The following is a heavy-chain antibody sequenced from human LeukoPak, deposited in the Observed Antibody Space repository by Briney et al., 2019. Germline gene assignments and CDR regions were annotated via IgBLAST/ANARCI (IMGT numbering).Heavy chain of an antibody. CDR3: AKGGFAAGSAFVPY. CDR1: GFIFNNFA. V-gene: IGHV3-23*01. D-gene: IGHD3-10*01. Sequence: PGGSLRLSCAASGFIFNNFAITWVRQAPGKGLEGVSTISGDGADKYYADPVKGRFIVSRDNLKNTAYLQMNSLRAEDTAVYYCAKGGFAAGSAFVPYWGQGTLVTVSS. CDR2: ISGDGADK. J-gene: IGHJ4*02.